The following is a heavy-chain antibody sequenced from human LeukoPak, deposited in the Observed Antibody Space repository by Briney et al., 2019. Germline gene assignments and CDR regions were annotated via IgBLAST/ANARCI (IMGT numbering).Heavy chain of an antibody. V-gene: IGHV4-59*08. Sequence: SETLSLTCTVSGGSISSYYWSWIRQPPGKGLEWIGYIYYSGSTNYNPSLKSRVTISVDTSKNQFSLKLSSVTAADTAVYYCARHVGGSWYAGVIFDYWGQGTLVTVSS. J-gene: IGHJ4*02. D-gene: IGHD6-13*01. CDR2: IYYSGST. CDR1: GGSISSYY. CDR3: ARHVGGSWYAGVIFDY.